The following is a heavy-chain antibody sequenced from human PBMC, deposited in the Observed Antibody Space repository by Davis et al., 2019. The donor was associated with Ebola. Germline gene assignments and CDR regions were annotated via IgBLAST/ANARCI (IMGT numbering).Heavy chain of an antibody. CDR1: GDSVSSNSAA. V-gene: IGHV6-1*01. Sequence: HSQTLSLTCAISGDSVSSNSAAWNWIRQSPSRGLEWLGRTYYRSKWYNDYAVSVKSRITINPDTSKNQFSLQLNSVTPEDTAVYYCARVRYFDWLRYYYYGMDVWGQGTTVTVSS. CDR3: ARVRYFDWLRYYYYGMDV. D-gene: IGHD3-9*01. J-gene: IGHJ6*02. CDR2: TYYRSKWYN.